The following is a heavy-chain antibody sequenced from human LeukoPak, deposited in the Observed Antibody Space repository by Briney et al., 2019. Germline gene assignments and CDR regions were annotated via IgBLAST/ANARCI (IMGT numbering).Heavy chain of an antibody. J-gene: IGHJ6*02. CDR2: MNPNSGNT. D-gene: IGHD5-12*01. V-gene: IGHV1-8*01. CDR1: GYTFTSYD. Sequence: ASVKVSCKASGYTFTSYDINWVRQATGQRLEWVGWMNPNSGNTGYALKFQGRVTMSRNTSISTAYMELSSLRSEDTAVYYCARRFSGYYFGKDVWGQGTTVTVSS. CDR3: ARRFSGYYFGKDV.